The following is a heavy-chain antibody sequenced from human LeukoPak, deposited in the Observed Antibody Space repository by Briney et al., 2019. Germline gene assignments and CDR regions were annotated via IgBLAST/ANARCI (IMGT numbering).Heavy chain of an antibody. J-gene: IGHJ5*02. CDR1: GGTFSSYA. CDR3: ASLLRYFDVLNWFDP. D-gene: IGHD3-9*01. Sequence: GGTVNLSCKASGGTFSSYAISWVRQAPGQGLEGMGGIIPIFGTANYAQKSQGRVTINADKSTSRAYMEVRSQRSEDTAVYYCASLLRYFDVLNWFDPWGQGTLVTVSS. CDR2: IIPIFGTA. V-gene: IGHV1-69*06.